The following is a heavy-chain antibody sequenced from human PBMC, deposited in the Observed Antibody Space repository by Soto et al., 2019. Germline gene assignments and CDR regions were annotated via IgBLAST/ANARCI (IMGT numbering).Heavy chain of an antibody. V-gene: IGHV5-51*01. D-gene: IGHD2-2*01. CDR2: IYPYDSDT. CDR1: GYSFTSYW. J-gene: IGHJ4*01. Sequence: ESLKISCKTSGYSFTSYWIGWVRQMPGKGMEWMGNIYPYDSDTRYSPSFQGQVAISADTSITTAYLQWSGLRASDTAMYFCARHLVGSTRGNFDYWGQGTLVTVSS. CDR3: ARHLVGSTRGNFDY.